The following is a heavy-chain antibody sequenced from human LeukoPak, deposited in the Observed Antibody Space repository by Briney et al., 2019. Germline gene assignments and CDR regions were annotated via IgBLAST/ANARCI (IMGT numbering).Heavy chain of an antibody. CDR3: TTSPGSQDAFDI. CDR1: GFTFSNAW. CDR2: IKSKTDGGTT. Sequence: GGSLRLSCAASGFTFSNAWMSWVRQAPGKGLEWVGRIKSKTDGGTTDYAAPVKGRFTISRDDSKNTLYLQMNSLKTEDTAVYYCTTSPGSQDAFDIWGQGTMVTVSS. J-gene: IGHJ3*02. V-gene: IGHV3-15*01. D-gene: IGHD1-14*01.